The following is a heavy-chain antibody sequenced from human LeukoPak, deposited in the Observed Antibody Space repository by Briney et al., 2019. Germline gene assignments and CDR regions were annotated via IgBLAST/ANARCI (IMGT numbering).Heavy chain of an antibody. Sequence: GGSLRLSCAASGFTFSSYAMSWVRQAPGKGLEWVSAISGSGGSTYYADSVKGRFTISRDNSKNTLYLQMNSLRAEDTAVYYCAQPRAHTFGGSPPVYWGQGTLVTVSS. V-gene: IGHV3-23*01. CDR3: AQPRAHTFGGSPPVY. CDR1: GFTFSSYA. CDR2: ISGSGGST. D-gene: IGHD3-16*01. J-gene: IGHJ4*02.